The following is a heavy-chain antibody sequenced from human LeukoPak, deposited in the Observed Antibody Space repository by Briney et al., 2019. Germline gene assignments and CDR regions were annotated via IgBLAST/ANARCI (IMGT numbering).Heavy chain of an antibody. CDR1: GGSISSYY. CDR2: IHYSGTT. V-gene: IGHV4-59*08. D-gene: IGHD4-17*01. J-gene: IGHJ4*02. Sequence: SETLSLTCTVSGGSISSYYWSWIRQPPGQGLEWIGYIHYSGTTNYNPSLKSRVSISIDTSKSQFSLKLTSATAADTAIYYCATGRSVRYFDYWGQGTLLSVSS. CDR3: ATGRSVRYFDY.